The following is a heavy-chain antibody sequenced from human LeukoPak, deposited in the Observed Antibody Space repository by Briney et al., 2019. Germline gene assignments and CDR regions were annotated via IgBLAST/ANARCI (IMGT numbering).Heavy chain of an antibody. J-gene: IGHJ4*02. CDR3: AKGAGRESGYDFMFGS. D-gene: IGHD5-12*01. CDR2: ISYDGSNE. CDR1: GFTFSSYA. Sequence: PGRSLRLSCAASGFTFSSYAMHWVRQTPGKGLDWVSVISYDGSNEYYADSVKGRFTISRDNSKNTLYLQINSLRPEDTAVYHCAKGAGRESGYDFMFGSWGQGTPVTVSS. V-gene: IGHV3-30*18.